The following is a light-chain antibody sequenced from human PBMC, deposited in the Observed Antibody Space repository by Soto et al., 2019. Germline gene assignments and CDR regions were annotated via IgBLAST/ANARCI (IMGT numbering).Light chain of an antibody. V-gene: IGLV2-11*01. CDR3: CSYAGSYIFVV. CDR2: DVS. Sequence: QSALTQPRSVSGSPGQSVTISCTGTSNDVGAYNYVSWYQQHPGKAPKLVVYDVSKRPSGVPDRFSGTKSGNTASLTISGLQVEDEADYYCCSYAGSYIFVVFGGGTKLTVL. J-gene: IGLJ2*01. CDR1: SNDVGAYNY.